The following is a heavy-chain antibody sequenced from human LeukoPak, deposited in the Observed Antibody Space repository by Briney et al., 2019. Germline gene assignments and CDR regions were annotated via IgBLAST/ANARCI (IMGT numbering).Heavy chain of an antibody. CDR1: GGSFSGYY. V-gene: IGHV4-34*01. CDR2: INHSGST. CDR3: WRGPGSYGPQRC. Sequence: SETLSLTCAVYGGSFSGYYWSWIRQPPGKGLEWVGEINHSGSTNYNPCLKSGVTISVDTSKNQFPLRLASIDAANTAVYYWWRGPGSYGPQRCWGQGTLVS. J-gene: IGHJ4*02. D-gene: IGHD3-10*01.